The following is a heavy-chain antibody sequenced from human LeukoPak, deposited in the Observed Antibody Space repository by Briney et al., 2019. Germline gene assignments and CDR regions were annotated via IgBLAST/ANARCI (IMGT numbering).Heavy chain of an antibody. CDR1: GGSISSSSYY. CDR2: IFSSGST. J-gene: IGHJ4*02. Sequence: NPSETLSLTCTVSGGSISSSSYYWTWIRQPAGKGLEWIGRIFSSGSTNYNPSLKSRVTMSVDTSKNQFSLNLSSVTAADTAVYYCARDRFDYGSGSPFDYWGQGTLVTVSS. CDR3: ARDRFDYGSGSPFDY. V-gene: IGHV4-61*02. D-gene: IGHD3-10*01.